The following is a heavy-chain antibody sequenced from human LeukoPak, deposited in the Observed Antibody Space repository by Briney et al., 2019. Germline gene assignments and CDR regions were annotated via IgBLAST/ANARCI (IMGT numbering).Heavy chain of an antibody. V-gene: IGHV4-34*01. J-gene: IGHJ4*02. CDR3: ARHVRYCSGGSCDHFDY. CDR1: GGSFSGYY. CDR2: INHSGST. Sequence: SETLSLTCAVYGGSFSGYYWSWIRQPPGKGLERIGEINHSGSTNYNPSLKSRVTISVDTSKSQFSLKLTSVTAADTAVYYCARHVRYCSGGSCDHFDYWGQGTLVTVSS. D-gene: IGHD2-15*01.